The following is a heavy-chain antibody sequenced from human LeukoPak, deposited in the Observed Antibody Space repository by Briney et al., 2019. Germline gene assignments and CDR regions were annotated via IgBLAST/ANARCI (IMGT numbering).Heavy chain of an antibody. CDR3: ATSSRGYSGYDSAALIY. V-gene: IGHV4-59*01. D-gene: IGHD5-12*01. CDR2: IYYSGST. Sequence: PSETLSLTCTVSGGSISSYYWSWIRQPPGKGLEWVGYIYYSGSTNYNPSLKSRVTISVDTSKNQFSLKLSSVTAADTAVYYCATSSRGYSGYDSAALIYWGQGTLVTVSS. J-gene: IGHJ4*02. CDR1: GGSISSYY.